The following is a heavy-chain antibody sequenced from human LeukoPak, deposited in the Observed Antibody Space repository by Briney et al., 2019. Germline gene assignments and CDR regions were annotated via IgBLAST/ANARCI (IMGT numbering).Heavy chain of an antibody. CDR1: GFIFSSYE. CDR2: ISSSGSTM. Sequence: GGSLRLSCAASGFIFSSYEMNWVRQAPGKGLEWVSYISSSGSTMYYADSVKGRFSISRDNAKNSVYLQMNSLRAEDTAAYYCARGHLSSWYDYFDYWGQGTLVTVSS. J-gene: IGHJ4*02. CDR3: ARGHLSSWYDYFDY. D-gene: IGHD6-13*01. V-gene: IGHV3-48*03.